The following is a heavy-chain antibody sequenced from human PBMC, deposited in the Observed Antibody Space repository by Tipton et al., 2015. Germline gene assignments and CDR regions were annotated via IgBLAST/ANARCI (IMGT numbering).Heavy chain of an antibody. CDR3: ARDRGRSYGPIPPFRARVRYGMDV. J-gene: IGHJ6*02. Sequence: TLSLTCTVSGGSISSYYWSWIRQPAGKGLEWIGRIYTSGNSNYNLSLKSRVTMSVDMSKNQFSLKLSSVTAADTAVYYCARDRGRSYGPIPPFRARVRYGMDVWGQGTTVTVSS. CDR2: IYTSGNS. V-gene: IGHV4-4*07. D-gene: IGHD5-18*01. CDR1: GGSISSYY.